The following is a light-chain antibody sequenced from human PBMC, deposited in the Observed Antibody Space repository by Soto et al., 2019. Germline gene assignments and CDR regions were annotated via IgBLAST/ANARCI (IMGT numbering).Light chain of an antibody. V-gene: IGKV3-20*01. J-gene: IGKJ2*01. CDR2: GAS. Sequence: EIVLTQSPGTLSLSPGERATLSCRASQSVSSSYLAWYQQKPGQAPRLLIYGASSRATGIPDRFSCSGSGTDLTLTTSRLEPEDFAVYYCQQYGSSPYTFGQGTKLQIK. CDR3: QQYGSSPYT. CDR1: QSVSSSY.